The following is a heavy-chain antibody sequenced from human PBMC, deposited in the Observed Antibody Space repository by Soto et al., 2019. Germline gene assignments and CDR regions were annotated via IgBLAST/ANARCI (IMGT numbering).Heavy chain of an antibody. V-gene: IGHV4-39*01. CDR1: GGSISSGGYY. Sequence: SETLSLTCTVSGGSISSGGYYWSWIRQHPGKGLEWIGYIYYSGSTYYNPSLKSRVTISVDTSKNQFSLKLSSVTAADTAVYYCARGRRCSSTSCYSYYYYYMDVWGKGTTVTVSS. J-gene: IGHJ6*03. D-gene: IGHD2-2*01. CDR3: ARGRRCSSTSCYSYYYYYMDV. CDR2: IYYSGST.